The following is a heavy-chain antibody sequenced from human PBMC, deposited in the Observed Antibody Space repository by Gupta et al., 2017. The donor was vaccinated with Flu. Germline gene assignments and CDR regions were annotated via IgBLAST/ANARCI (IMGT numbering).Heavy chain of an antibody. CDR1: GFSLSTSGLG. D-gene: IGHD3-22*01. J-gene: IGHJ5*02. CDR3: AHRVPHLGVNPASSDYYSIWIDL. Sequence: QITLKESCPTLVKPTQTLTLTCTFSGFSLSTSGLGVGWIRQPPGKALEWLALIYWNDDKRYSPTLKSRPTIAKDPSNNQVVHTKTNMDPVNTATYDCAHRVPHLGVNPASSDYYSIWIDLWGKGTPVTVSS. CDR2: IYWNDDK. V-gene: IGHV2-5*01.